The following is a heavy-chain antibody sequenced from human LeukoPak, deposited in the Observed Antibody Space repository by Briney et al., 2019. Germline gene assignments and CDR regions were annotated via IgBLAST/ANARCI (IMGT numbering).Heavy chain of an antibody. J-gene: IGHJ4*02. V-gene: IGHV3-21*01. CDR1: GFTFSSYT. Sequence: PGGSLRLSCEASGFTFSSYTMNWVRQAPGKGLEWVSSISYSSSYIYYADSVKGRFTISRDNAKNSLYLQMNSLRAEDTAVYYRARDLHYYDSSAYHPMSYWGQGTLVTVSS. CDR2: ISYSSSYI. CDR3: ARDLHYYDSSAYHPMSY. D-gene: IGHD3-22*01.